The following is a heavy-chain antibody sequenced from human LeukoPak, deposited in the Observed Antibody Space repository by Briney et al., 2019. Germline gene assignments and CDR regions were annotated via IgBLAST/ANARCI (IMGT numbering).Heavy chain of an antibody. V-gene: IGHV1-69*05. CDR2: VIAIFGRV. CDR1: RGTFSSYG. J-gene: IGHJ4*02. D-gene: IGHD3-22*01. CDR3: ARGELGDSSGFSFFDY. Sequence: GASVKVSCKASRGTFSSYGISWVRQAPGQGLEWMGGVIAIFGRVKYGQKFQGRATITTDESTSTDYMELSSLTSEDTGVYYCARGELGDSSGFSFFDYWGQGTLVTVSS.